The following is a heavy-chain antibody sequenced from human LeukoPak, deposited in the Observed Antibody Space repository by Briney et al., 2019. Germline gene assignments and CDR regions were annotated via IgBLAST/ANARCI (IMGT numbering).Heavy chain of an antibody. J-gene: IGHJ6*04. D-gene: IGHD3-10*01. CDR3: ARDSWDYYGSGSYYRNYYYYGMDV. CDR1: GFTFSSYW. Sequence: GGSLRLSCAASGFTFSSYWMSWVRQAPGKGLEWVANIKQDGSEKYYVDSVKGRFTISRDNAKNSLYLQMNSLRAEDTAVYYCARDSWDYYGSGSYYRNYYYYGMDVWGKGITVTVSS. CDR2: IKQDGSEK. V-gene: IGHV3-7*03.